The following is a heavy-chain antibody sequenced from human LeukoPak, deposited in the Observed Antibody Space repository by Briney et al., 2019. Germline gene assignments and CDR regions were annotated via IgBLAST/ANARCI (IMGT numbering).Heavy chain of an antibody. CDR1: GGSISSYY. CDR2: IYYSGST. J-gene: IGHJ4*02. CDR3: AREPRVGNTGSYLDY. V-gene: IGHV4-59*01. D-gene: IGHD2-8*02. Sequence: PSEALSLTFTVSGGSISSYYWSWIRQPPGKGLEWIAYIYYSGSTNYNPSLKSRVTISVDTSKNQFSLKLSSVTAADTAVYFCAREPRVGNTGSYLDYWGQGTLVTVSS.